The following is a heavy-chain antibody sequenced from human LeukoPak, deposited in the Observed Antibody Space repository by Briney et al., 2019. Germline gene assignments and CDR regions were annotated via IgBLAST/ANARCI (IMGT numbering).Heavy chain of an antibody. V-gene: IGHV3-23*01. D-gene: IGHD3-22*01. CDR3: AREHSGGGNYYDSSGYYRSFDY. Sequence: GGSLRLSCAASGFTFSSYAMSWVRQAPGKGLEWVSAISGIGDRTYYVDSVKGRFTISRDNAKNSLYLQMSSLRVEDTAVYYCAREHSGGGNYYDSSGYYRSFDYWGQGTPVTVSS. CDR2: ISGIGDRT. J-gene: IGHJ4*02. CDR1: GFTFSSYA.